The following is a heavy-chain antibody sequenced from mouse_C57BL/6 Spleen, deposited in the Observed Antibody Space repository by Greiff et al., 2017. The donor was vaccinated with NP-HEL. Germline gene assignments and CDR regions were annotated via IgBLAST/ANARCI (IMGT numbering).Heavy chain of an antibody. V-gene: IGHV5-9-1*02. Sequence: DVHLVESGEGLVKPGGSLKLSCAASGFTFSSYAMSWVRQTPEKRLEWVAYISSGGDYIYYADTVKGRFTISRDNARNTLYLQMSSLKSEDTAMYYCTRAHYYYGSSFDYWGQGTTLTVSS. CDR3: TRAHYYYGSSFDY. CDR2: ISSGGDYI. D-gene: IGHD1-1*01. CDR1: GFTFSSYA. J-gene: IGHJ2*01.